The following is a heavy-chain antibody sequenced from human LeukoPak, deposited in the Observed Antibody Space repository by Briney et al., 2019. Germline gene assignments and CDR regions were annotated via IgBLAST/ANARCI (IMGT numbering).Heavy chain of an antibody. J-gene: IGHJ4*02. CDR3: AKVPPYYYDSSGYYFDY. V-gene: IGHV3-23*01. Sequence: GGSLRLSCAASGFTFSSYAMSWVRQAPGKGLEWVSAISGSGGSTHYADSVKGRFTISRDNSKNTLYLQMNSLRAEDTAVYYCAKVPPYYYDSSGYYFDYWGQGTLVTVSS. CDR2: ISGSGGST. D-gene: IGHD3-22*01. CDR1: GFTFSSYA.